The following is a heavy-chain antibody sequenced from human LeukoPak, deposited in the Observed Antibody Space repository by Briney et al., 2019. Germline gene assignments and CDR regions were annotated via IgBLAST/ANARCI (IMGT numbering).Heavy chain of an antibody. CDR3: AGDSGSGSNDY. V-gene: IGHV1-3*01. Sequence: ASVKVSCKASGYTFTSYAIHWVRQAPGQRLEWMGWISAGNGNTKYSQNFQGRVTFISNTSATTAFMELSSLRSEDAAVYYCAGDSGSGSNDYWGQGTLVTVSS. CDR2: ISAGNGNT. J-gene: IGHJ4*02. CDR1: GYTFTSYA. D-gene: IGHD1-26*01.